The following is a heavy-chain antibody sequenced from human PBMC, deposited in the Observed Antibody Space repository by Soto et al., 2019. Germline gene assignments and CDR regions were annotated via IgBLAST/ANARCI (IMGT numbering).Heavy chain of an antibody. Sequence: PSETLSLTCTVSGGSVSSGSYYWSWIRQPPGKGLEWIGYIYYSGSTNFNPSLKSRVTISVDTSKNQFSLKLSSVTAADTAVYYCARHDDYGDYNNWFDPWGQGTLVTVSS. CDR1: GGSVSSGSYY. D-gene: IGHD4-17*01. CDR3: ARHDDYGDYNNWFDP. J-gene: IGHJ5*02. CDR2: IYYSGST. V-gene: IGHV4-61*01.